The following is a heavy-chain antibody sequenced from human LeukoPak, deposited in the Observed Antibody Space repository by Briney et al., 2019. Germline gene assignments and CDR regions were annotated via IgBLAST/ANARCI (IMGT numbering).Heavy chain of an antibody. CDR3: ARTALDGDYYFDY. J-gene: IGHJ4*02. Sequence: SQTLSLTCTLSAGSVSSGDYYWSWIRQPPGKGLEWIGYIYYSGSTYYNPSLKSRVTISVDTSKNQFSLKLSSVTAADTAVYYCARTALDGDYYFDYWGQGTLVTVSS. V-gene: IGHV4-30-4*01. CDR1: AGSVSSGDYY. D-gene: IGHD4-17*01. CDR2: IYYSGST.